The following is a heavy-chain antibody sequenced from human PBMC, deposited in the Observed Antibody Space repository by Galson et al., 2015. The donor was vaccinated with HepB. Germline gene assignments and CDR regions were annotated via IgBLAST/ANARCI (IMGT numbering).Heavy chain of an antibody. CDR2: IYYSGST. V-gene: IGHV4-59*01. CDR1: GGSISSYY. Sequence: LTCTVSGGSISSYYWSWIRQPPGKGLEWIGYIYYSGSTNYNPSLKSRVTISVDTSKNQFSLKLSSVTAADTAVYYCARVIRATGEGMAFDIWGQGTMVTVSS. CDR3: ARVIRATGEGMAFDI. J-gene: IGHJ3*02. D-gene: IGHD7-27*01.